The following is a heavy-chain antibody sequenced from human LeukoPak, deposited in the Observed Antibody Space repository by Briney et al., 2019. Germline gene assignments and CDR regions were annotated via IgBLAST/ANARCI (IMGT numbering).Heavy chain of an antibody. CDR1: GYTFTSYD. V-gene: IGHV1-8*03. CDR2: MNPNSGNT. Sequence: ASVKVSCKASGYTFTSYDINWVRQATGQGLEWMGWMNPNSGNTGYAQKFQGRVTITRNTSISTAYMELSSLRSEDTAVYYCARGYCSSTSCYTYDYWCEGTLVTVSS. J-gene: IGHJ4*02. D-gene: IGHD2-2*02. CDR3: ARGYCSSTSCYTYDY.